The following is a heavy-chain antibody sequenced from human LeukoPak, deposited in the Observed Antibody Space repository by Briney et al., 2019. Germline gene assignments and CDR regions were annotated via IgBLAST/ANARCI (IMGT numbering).Heavy chain of an antibody. V-gene: IGHV3-30*02. D-gene: IGHD3-22*01. CDR3: ARDKWLLHKDDAFDI. CDR2: IRYDGSNK. CDR1: GFTFSSYG. J-gene: IGHJ3*02. Sequence: GGSLRLSCAASGFTFSSYGMHWVRQAPGKGLEWVAFIRYDGSNKYYADSVKGRFTISRDNSKNTLYLQMNSLRAEDTAVYYCARDKWLLHKDDAFDIWGQGTMVTVSS.